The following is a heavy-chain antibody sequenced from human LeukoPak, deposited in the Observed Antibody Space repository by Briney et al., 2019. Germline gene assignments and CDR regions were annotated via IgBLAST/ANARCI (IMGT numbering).Heavy chain of an antibody. Sequence: GGSLRLSCAAPGFTFSSYGMHWVRQAPGKGLEWVAVISYDGSNKYYADSVKGRFTISRDNSKNTLYLQMNSLRAEDTAVYYCAKDGTYYYGSGSYYIDYWGQGTLVTVSS. CDR3: AKDGTYYYGSGSYYIDY. V-gene: IGHV3-30*18. CDR1: GFTFSSYG. CDR2: ISYDGSNK. D-gene: IGHD3-10*01. J-gene: IGHJ4*02.